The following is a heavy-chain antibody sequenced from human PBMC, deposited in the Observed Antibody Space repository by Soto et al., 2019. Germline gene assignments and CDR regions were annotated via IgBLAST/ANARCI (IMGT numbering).Heavy chain of an antibody. V-gene: IGHV4-59*01. D-gene: IGHD3-3*01. CDR3: AREPGDDFWNPYYFDY. J-gene: IGHJ4*02. CDR2: IYYSGST. Sequence: KTSETLSLTCTVSGGSISSYYWSWIRQPPGKGLEWIGYIYYSGSTNYNPSLKSRVTISVDTSKNQFSLKLSSVTAADTAVYYCAREPGDDFWNPYYFDYWGQGTLVTVS. CDR1: GGSISSYY.